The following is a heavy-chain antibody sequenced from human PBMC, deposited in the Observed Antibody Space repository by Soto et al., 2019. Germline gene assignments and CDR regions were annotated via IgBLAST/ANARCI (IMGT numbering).Heavy chain of an antibody. J-gene: IGHJ4*02. D-gene: IGHD3-10*01. CDR3: ARDFGEGYFDY. CDR1: GYTFTSYD. Sequence: ASVKVSCKASGYTFTSYDINWVRQATGQGLEWMGLINPNSGNTGYAQNFQGRVTMTRDTSTSTLYMELSSLRSEDTAVYYCARDFGEGYFDYWGQGALVTVSS. V-gene: IGHV1-8*01. CDR2: INPNSGNT.